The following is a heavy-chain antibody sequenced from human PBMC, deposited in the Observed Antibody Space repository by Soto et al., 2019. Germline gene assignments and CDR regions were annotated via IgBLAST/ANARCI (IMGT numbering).Heavy chain of an antibody. CDR1: GGTFSSYA. CDR3: ARRIAAPGDCYYYYGMDV. D-gene: IGHD6-13*01. J-gene: IGHJ6*02. Sequence: SVKVSCKASGGTFSSYAISWVRQAPGQGLEWMGGIIPIFGTANYAQKFQGRVTITADESTSTAYMELSSLRSEDTAVYYCARRIAAPGDCYYYYGMDVWGQGTTVTVSS. CDR2: IIPIFGTA. V-gene: IGHV1-69*13.